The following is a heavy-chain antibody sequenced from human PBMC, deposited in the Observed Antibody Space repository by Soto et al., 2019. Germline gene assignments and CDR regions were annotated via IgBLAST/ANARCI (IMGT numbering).Heavy chain of an antibody. CDR3: ASGIQLWLRRINNGYSG. V-gene: IGHV1-69*12. Sequence: QVQLVQSGAEVKKPESSVKVSCKAPGGTFSTYAISWVRQAPGQGLEWMGGIIPMFGTANYAQRFQDRVTIPAAESTNTVYMALSSLRSEDTAVYFCASGIQLWLRRINNGYSGWGQGTLVTVSS. J-gene: IGHJ4*02. CDR1: GGTFSTYA. CDR2: IIPMFGTA. D-gene: IGHD5-18*01.